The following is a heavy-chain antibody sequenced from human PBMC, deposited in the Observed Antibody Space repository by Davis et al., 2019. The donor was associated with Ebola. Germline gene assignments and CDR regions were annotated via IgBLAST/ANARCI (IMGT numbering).Heavy chain of an antibody. CDR2: IKEDGSEK. CDR1: GFTFRSYW. Sequence: PAGSLRLSCAASGFTFRSYWMSWVRQAPGKALECVAKIKEDGSEKLEVDSVKGRFTISRDNDKDSLYLQMNSRRAEDTAVYYCARGSRNMDVWGQGTTVTVSS. V-gene: IGHV3-7*03. J-gene: IGHJ6*02. CDR3: ARGSRNMDV.